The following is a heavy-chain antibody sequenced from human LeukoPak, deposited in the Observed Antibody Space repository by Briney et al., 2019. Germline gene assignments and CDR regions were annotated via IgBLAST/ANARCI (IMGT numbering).Heavy chain of an antibody. Sequence: ASVEVSCKASGYTFTSYGISWVRQAPGQGLEWMGWISAYNGNTNYAQKLQGRVTMTTDTSTSTAYMELRSLRSDDTAVYYCARVDRAIQLWLNVFDYWGQGTLVTVSS. CDR2: ISAYNGNT. D-gene: IGHD5-18*01. J-gene: IGHJ4*02. CDR1: GYTFTSYG. V-gene: IGHV1-18*01. CDR3: ARVDRAIQLWLNVFDY.